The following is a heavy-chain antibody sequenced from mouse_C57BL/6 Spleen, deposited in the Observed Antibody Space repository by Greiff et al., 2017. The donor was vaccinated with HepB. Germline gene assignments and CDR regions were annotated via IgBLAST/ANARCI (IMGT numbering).Heavy chain of an antibody. V-gene: IGHV1-81*01. D-gene: IGHD2-3*01. CDR3: ARGYDGYYFHWYFDV. CDR1: GYTFTSYG. CDR2: IYPRSGNT. J-gene: IGHJ1*03. Sequence: VQLKQSGAELARPGASVKLSCKASGYTFTSYGISWVKQRTGQGLEWIGEIYPRSGNTYYNEKFKGKATLTADKSSSTAYMELRSLTSEDSAVYFCARGYDGYYFHWYFDVWGTGTTVTVSS.